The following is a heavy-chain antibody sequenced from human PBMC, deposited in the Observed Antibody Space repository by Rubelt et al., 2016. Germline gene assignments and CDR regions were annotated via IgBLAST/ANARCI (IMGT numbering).Heavy chain of an antibody. CDR1: GFSFGIYS. CDR2: IANSGGMV. CDR3: VRLINGYLDF. Sequence: GSLRLSCAASGFSFGIYSMIWIRQAPGKGLEWVSSIANSGGMVFYADSVKGRSTNDRDNARNSLYLQMNSLRAEDTAVYHCVRLINGYLDFWGQGTLVSVSS. D-gene: IGHD2-8*01. J-gene: IGHJ4*02. V-gene: IGHV3-21*06.